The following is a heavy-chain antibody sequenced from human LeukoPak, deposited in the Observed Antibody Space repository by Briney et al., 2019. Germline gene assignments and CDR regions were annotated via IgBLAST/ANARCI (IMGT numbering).Heavy chain of an antibody. CDR3: ARGDSSSWFVYYYYGMDV. V-gene: IGHV1-8*01. D-gene: IGHD6-13*01. CDR2: VNPNSGNT. J-gene: IGHJ6*02. CDR1: GYTFTSYD. Sequence: ASVKVSCKASGYTFTSYDINWVRQATGQGLEWMGWVNPNSGNTGYAQKFQGRVTMTRNTSISTAYMELSSLRSEDTAVYYCARGDSSSWFVYYYYGMDVWGQGTTVTVSS.